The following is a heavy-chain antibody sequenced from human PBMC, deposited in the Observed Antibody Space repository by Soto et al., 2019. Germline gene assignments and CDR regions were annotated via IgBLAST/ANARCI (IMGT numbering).Heavy chain of an antibody. Sequence: GGSLRLSCVASGFNFSYNAMSWVRQAPGKGLQWVSTISGSGEKTYYADSVKGRFTISRQNAKNSVYLQMNSLRAGDTAFYYCARGRSFSYDSTPPPMFDPWGQGTLVTVSS. J-gene: IGHJ5*02. V-gene: IGHV3-23*01. D-gene: IGHD3-10*01. CDR2: ISGSGEKT. CDR1: GFNFSYNA. CDR3: ARGRSFSYDSTPPPMFDP.